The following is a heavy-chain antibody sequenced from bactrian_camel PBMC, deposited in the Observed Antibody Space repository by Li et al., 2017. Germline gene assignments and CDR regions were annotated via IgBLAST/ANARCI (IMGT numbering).Heavy chain of an antibody. D-gene: IGHD2*01. V-gene: IGHV3S1*01. CDR3: AAHSGAYYRSMY. CDR2: TVNGGGTS. Sequence: HVQLVESGGALVQPGGSLRLSCAASRFAFNNYYMYWVRQAPGKGLEWVSITVNGGGTSLYADSVKGRFTISRDNAETTLYLQMNALKTEDTGVYYCAAHSGAYYRSMYWGQGTQVTVS. CDR1: RFAFNNYY. J-gene: IGHJ4*01.